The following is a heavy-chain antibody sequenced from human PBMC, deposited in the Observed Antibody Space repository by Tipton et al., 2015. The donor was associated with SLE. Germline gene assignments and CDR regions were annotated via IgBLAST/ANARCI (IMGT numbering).Heavy chain of an antibody. CDR3: ARAGVTVTTTYFDY. CDR2: IYSGGST. J-gene: IGHJ4*02. D-gene: IGHD4-17*01. CDR1: GFTVSSNY. V-gene: IGHV3-66*02. Sequence: SLRLSCAASGFTVSSNYMSWVRQAPGKGLEWVSVIYSGGSTYYADSVKGRFTISRDNSKATLYLQMSSLRAEDTAVYYCARAGVTVTTTYFDYWGQGTLVTVSS.